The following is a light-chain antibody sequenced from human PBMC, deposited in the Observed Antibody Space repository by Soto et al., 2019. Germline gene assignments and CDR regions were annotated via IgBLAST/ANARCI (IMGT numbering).Light chain of an antibody. CDR1: QSIGSSY. Sequence: ELVLTESAGTLSVSRGDGANLPCRRSQSIGSSYLVWFQQKAGQAPRLLMYAASNRATGIPDRFSGSGSGADFTLTISRLEPEDFAVYYCHQYGTAPITFGQGTRLEI. J-gene: IGKJ5*01. V-gene: IGKV3-20*01. CDR2: AAS. CDR3: HQYGTAPIT.